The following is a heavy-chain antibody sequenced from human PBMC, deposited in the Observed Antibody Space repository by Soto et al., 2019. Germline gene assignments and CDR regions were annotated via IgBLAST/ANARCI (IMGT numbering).Heavy chain of an antibody. J-gene: IGHJ4*02. D-gene: IGHD5-18*01. CDR3: ARYIYGYVDY. CDR1: GFTFSDYY. CDR2: ISSTISYT. V-gene: IGHV3-11*06. Sequence: LRLSCAASGFTFSDYYMSWIRQAPGKGLEWVSYISSTISYTHYADSVKGRFAISRDNAKNSLYLQMNSLRAEDTAVYYCARYIYGYVDYWGQGTLVTVSS.